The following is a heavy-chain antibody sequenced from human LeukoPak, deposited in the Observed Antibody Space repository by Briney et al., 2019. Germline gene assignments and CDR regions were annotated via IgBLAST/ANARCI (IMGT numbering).Heavy chain of an antibody. J-gene: IGHJ4*02. D-gene: IGHD6-19*01. Sequence: ASVKVSCKVSGYTLTDLSMHWVRQAPGKGLEWMGGFDPEDGDTIYAQKFQGRVTMTEDTSTDTAYMELSSLRSEDTAVYYCATAAGWAVAGTDYWGQGTLVTVAS. V-gene: IGHV1-24*01. CDR1: GYTLTDLS. CDR2: FDPEDGDT. CDR3: ATAAGWAVAGTDY.